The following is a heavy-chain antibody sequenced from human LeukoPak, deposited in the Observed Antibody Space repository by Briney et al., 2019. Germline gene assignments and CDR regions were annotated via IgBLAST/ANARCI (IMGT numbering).Heavy chain of an antibody. D-gene: IGHD1-1*01. CDR1: GGSFSGYY. J-gene: IGHJ5*02. CDR2: MYHSGST. Sequence: SETLSLTCAVYGGSFSGYYWGWIRQPPGKGLEWIGSMYHSGSTYYNPSLESRVSISVDTSTNQFSLKLRSVTAADTAVYYCARRQGGRTGTRGVWFDPWGQGTLVTVSS. CDR3: ARRQGGRTGTRGVWFDP. V-gene: IGHV4-38-2*01.